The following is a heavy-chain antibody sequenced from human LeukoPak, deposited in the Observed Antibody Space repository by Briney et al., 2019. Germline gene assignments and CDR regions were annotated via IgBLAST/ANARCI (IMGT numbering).Heavy chain of an antibody. CDR3: ARDDYSNYGGSGY. CDR2: ISGSGGST. V-gene: IGHV3-23*01. Sequence: GGSLRLSCAASGFTFSSYAMSWVRQAPGKGLEWVSAISGSGGSTYYADSVKGRFTISRDNAKNSLYLQMNSLRAEDTAVYYCARDDYSNYGGSGYWGQGTLVTVSS. J-gene: IGHJ4*02. CDR1: GFTFSSYA. D-gene: IGHD4-11*01.